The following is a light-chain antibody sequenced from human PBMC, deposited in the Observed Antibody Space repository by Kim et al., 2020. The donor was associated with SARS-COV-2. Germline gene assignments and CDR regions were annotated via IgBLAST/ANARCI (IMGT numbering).Light chain of an antibody. CDR3: QVWDSSTAHVV. CDR1: NIGIKN. Sequence: SYELTQPLSVSVALGQTAKISCGGHNIGIKNVHWYQQKAGQAPVVVIYRDINRPSGIPERFSGSNSGNTATLTISRAQAGDEADYYCQVWDSSTAHVVFG. J-gene: IGLJ2*01. V-gene: IGLV3-9*01. CDR2: RDI.